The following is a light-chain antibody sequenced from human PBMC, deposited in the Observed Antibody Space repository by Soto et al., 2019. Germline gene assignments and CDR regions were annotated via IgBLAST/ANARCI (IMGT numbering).Light chain of an antibody. V-gene: IGKV2-28*01. Sequence: DIVMTQSPLSLPVTPGEPASISCRSSQSLLHSNGYNYLDWYLQKPGQSPQLLIYLGSNRASGVPGRFSGRGSGTDFTLKISRVEAEDVGVYYCMQALQTPWTFGQGTKVEIK. CDR2: LGS. CDR3: MQALQTPWT. CDR1: QSLLHSNGYNY. J-gene: IGKJ1*01.